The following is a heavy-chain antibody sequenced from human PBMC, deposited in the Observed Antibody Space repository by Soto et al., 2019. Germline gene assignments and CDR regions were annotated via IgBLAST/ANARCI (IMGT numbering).Heavy chain of an antibody. CDR1: GFTFKNAW. CDR3: TTDPLHRYCSGGTCYDFDY. CDR2: IKSKTDGGTT. Sequence: GGSLRLPSAASGFTFKNAWMSWVRQAPGKGLEWVGRIKSKTDGGTTDYAAPVKGRFTISRDDSKNTLYLQMNSLKTEDTAVYYCTTDPLHRYCSGGTCYDFDYWGQGTLVTVSS. D-gene: IGHD2-15*01. J-gene: IGHJ4*02. V-gene: IGHV3-15*01.